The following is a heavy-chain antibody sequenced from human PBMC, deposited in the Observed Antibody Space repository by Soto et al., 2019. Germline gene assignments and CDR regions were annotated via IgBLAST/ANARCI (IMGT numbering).Heavy chain of an antibody. CDR3: ARYSGKYQGPIDY. J-gene: IGHJ4*02. V-gene: IGHV3-30*03. Sequence: QVQLVESGGGVVQPGRSLRLSCAASGFTFSHYGIHWVRQAPGKGLEWLAVISYDGSNKHYADSGKGRFTVSRDNSKNTLYLQMNILRAEEAAVYFCARYSGKYQGPIDYWGQGTLVTVSS. D-gene: IGHD1-26*01. CDR1: GFTFSHYG. CDR2: ISYDGSNK.